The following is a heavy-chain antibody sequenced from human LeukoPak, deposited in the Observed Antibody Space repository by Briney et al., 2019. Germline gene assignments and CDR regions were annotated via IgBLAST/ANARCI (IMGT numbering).Heavy chain of an antibody. V-gene: IGHV3-21*01. CDR1: GFTFSSYS. D-gene: IGHD6-19*01. J-gene: IGHJ5*02. CDR2: LSSSSSYI. CDR3: ARGEEQWLVRAGWFDP. Sequence: GGALRLSCAASGFTFSSYSMNWVRQAPGKGVEGVSTLSSSSSYIYYADSVKGRFTISRDNAKNSLYLQMNSLRAEDTAVYYCARGEEQWLVRAGWFDPWGQGTLVTVSS.